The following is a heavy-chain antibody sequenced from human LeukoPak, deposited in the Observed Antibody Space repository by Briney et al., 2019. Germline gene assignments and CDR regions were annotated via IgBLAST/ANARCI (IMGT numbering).Heavy chain of an antibody. Sequence: GGSLRLSCAASGFTFSSYGMHWVRQATGKGLEWVSAIGTTGDTYYPGSVKGRFTISRENAKNSLYLQMNSLRAGDTAVYYCARDRGGGHMDVWGKGTTVTISS. CDR2: IGTTGDT. J-gene: IGHJ6*03. V-gene: IGHV3-13*01. CDR3: ARDRGGGHMDV. D-gene: IGHD2-15*01. CDR1: GFTFSSYG.